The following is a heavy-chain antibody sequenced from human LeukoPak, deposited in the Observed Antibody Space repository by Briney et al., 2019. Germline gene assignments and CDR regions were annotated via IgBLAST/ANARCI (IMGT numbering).Heavy chain of an antibody. D-gene: IGHD5-18*01. CDR2: LYYMRGA. Sequence: SETLSLTCTVSGGSISGYYWSWSRQPPGKGVEWIGNLYYMRGAWYKSSLKSRVTTSVDTSKNQFSLKLSSVTAADTAVYYCARTVNTAFAYYYYYMDVWGKGTTVTVSS. CDR1: GGSISGYY. V-gene: IGHV4-59*01. CDR3: ARTVNTAFAYYYYYMDV. J-gene: IGHJ6*03.